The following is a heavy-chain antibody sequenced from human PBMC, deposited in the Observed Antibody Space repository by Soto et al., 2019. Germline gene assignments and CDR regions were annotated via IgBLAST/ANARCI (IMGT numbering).Heavy chain of an antibody. CDR1: GGSISSSSYY. Sequence: LSLTCTVSGGSISSSSYYWGWIRQPPGKGLEWIGSIYYSGSTYYNPSLKSRVTISVDTSKNQFSLKLSSVTAADTAVYYCARHEGDXYIWGSYRHSAFDIWGQGTMVTVSS. CDR3: ARHEGDXYIWGSYRHSAFDI. CDR2: IYYSGST. J-gene: IGHJ3*02. V-gene: IGHV4-39*01. D-gene: IGHD3-16*02.